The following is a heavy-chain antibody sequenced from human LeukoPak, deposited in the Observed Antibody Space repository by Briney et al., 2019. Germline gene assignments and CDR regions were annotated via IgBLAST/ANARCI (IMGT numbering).Heavy chain of an antibody. J-gene: IGHJ6*02. V-gene: IGHV1-69*13. D-gene: IGHD3-22*01. Sequence: GASVKVSCKASGGTFTSYAISWVRQAPGQGLEWMGGIIPIFGTANYAQKFQGRVTITADESTSTAYMELSSLRSEDTAVYYCARGRYYYDSSGYTHHYYYYYGMDVWGQGTTVTVSS. CDR1: GGTFTSYA. CDR2: IIPIFGTA. CDR3: ARGRYYYDSSGYTHHYYYYYGMDV.